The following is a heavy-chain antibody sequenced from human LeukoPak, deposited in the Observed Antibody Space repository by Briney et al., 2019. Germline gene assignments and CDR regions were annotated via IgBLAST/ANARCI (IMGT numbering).Heavy chain of an antibody. CDR1: GGTFSSYA. CDR2: IIPIFGTA. J-gene: IGHJ6*03. Sequence: AXGGTFSSYAIXWVRQAPGQGLEXMGGIIPIFGTANYAQKFQGRVTINADESTSRAYMEMNRLRSEDTAVYYCARGMSVGYCSSTSCRTYYYYYVDVWGKGTTVTVSS. V-gene: IGHV1-69*01. CDR3: ARGMSVGYCSSTSCRTYYYYYVDV. D-gene: IGHD2-2*01.